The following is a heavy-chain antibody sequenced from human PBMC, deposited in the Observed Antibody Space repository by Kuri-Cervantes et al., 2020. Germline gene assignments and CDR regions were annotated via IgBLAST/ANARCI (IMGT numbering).Heavy chain of an antibody. J-gene: IGHJ4*02. CDR1: AFSFSSYG. V-gene: IGHV3-33*08. CDR3: ARDREWLLWYFDY. Sequence: GGSLRLSCAASAFSFSSYGVHWIRQAPGQGLKWVTLFWNDTTKKHYSGSVKGRFTLSRDNSKSTLYLQMNGLRPEGTAVYYCARDREWLLWYFDYWGQGTLVTVSS. D-gene: IGHD3-3*01. CDR2: FWNDTTKK.